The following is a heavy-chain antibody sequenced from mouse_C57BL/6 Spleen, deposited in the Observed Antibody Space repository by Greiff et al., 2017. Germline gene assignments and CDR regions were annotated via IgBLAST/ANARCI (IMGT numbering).Heavy chain of an antibody. Sequence: VQLQQSGPELVKPGASVKISCKASGYTFTDYYMNWVKQSHGKSLEWIGDINPNNGGTSYNQKFKGKATLTVDKSSSTAYMELRSLTSEDSAVYYCAREVGYGNGFDYWGQGTTLTVSS. CDR1: GYTFTDYY. J-gene: IGHJ2*01. CDR2: INPNNGGT. D-gene: IGHD2-1*01. CDR3: AREVGYGNGFDY. V-gene: IGHV1-26*01.